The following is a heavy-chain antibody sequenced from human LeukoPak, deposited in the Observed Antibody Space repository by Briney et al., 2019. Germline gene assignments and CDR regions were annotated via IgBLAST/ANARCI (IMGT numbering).Heavy chain of an antibody. D-gene: IGHD3-22*01. J-gene: IGHJ5*02. CDR3: ARGVGYYYDSSGYSEVP. Sequence: PGGPLRLSCAPSGFTFSSYSMNWVRQAPGKGLEWVSYISSSSSTIYYADSVKGRFTISRDNAKNSLYLQINSLRAEDTAVYYCARGVGYYYDSSGYSEVPWGQGTLVTVSS. CDR2: ISSSSSTI. V-gene: IGHV3-48*01. CDR1: GFTFSSYS.